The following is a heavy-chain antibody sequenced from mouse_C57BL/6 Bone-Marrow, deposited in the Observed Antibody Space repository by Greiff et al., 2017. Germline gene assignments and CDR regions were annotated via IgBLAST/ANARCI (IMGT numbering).Heavy chain of an antibody. CDR1: GYSFTSYY. CDR2: IYPGSGNT. Sequence: VKLVESGPELVKPGASVKISCKASGYSFTSYYIHWVKQRPGQGLEWIGWIYPGSGNTKYNEKFKGKATLTADTSSSTAYMQLSSLTSEDSAVYYCAREEGFAYWGQGTLVTVSA. J-gene: IGHJ3*01. CDR3: AREEGFAY. V-gene: IGHV1-66*01.